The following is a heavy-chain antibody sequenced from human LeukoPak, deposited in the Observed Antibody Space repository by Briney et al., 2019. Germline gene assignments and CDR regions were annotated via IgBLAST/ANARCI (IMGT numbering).Heavy chain of an antibody. V-gene: IGHV4-34*01. D-gene: IGHD6-13*01. Sequence: PSETLSLTCAVYGGSFSGYYWSWIRQPPGKGLEWIGEINHSGSTNYNPSLKSRVTISVDTSKNQFSLKLSSVTAADTAVYYCARDNIAADAFDIWGQGTMVTVSS. CDR2: INHSGST. CDR1: GGSFSGYY. J-gene: IGHJ3*02. CDR3: ARDNIAADAFDI.